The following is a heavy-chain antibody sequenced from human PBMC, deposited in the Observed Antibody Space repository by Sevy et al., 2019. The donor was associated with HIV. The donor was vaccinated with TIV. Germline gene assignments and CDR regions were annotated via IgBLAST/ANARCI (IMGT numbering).Heavy chain of an antibody. CDR3: PREGYSSGGQGAFDI. CDR1: GFTFSSYA. V-gene: IGHV3-30-3*01. Sequence: GGSLRLSCAASGFTFSSYAMHWVRQAPGKGLEWVAVISYDGSKKYYADSVKGRFTISRDNSKNTLYLQMNSLRAEETALYYCPREGYSSGGQGAFDIWGQATTVTVSS. CDR2: ISYDGSKK. J-gene: IGHJ3*02. D-gene: IGHD6-19*01.